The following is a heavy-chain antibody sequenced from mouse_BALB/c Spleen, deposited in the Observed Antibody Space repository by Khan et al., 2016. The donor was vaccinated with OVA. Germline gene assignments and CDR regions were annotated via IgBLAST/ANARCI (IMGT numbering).Heavy chain of an antibody. D-gene: IGHD1-2*01. CDR3: ASSFLLYAMDY. J-gene: IGHJ4*01. CDR2: IDPANGNT. V-gene: IGHV14-3*02. CDR1: GINIKDTY. Sequence: VRLQQSGAELVKPGASVNLSYKASGINIKDTYIHWVRQRPEQGLTWIGRIDPANGNTKYDPKFQGKATVTADTSSNTAYLQLTSLTSEDTAVYYCASSFLLYAMDYWGQGTSVTVSS.